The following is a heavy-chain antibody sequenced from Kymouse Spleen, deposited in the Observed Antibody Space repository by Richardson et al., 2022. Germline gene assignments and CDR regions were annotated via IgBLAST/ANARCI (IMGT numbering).Heavy chain of an antibody. V-gene: IGHV4-61*01. D-gene: IGHD3-3*01. CDR2: IYYSGST. CDR1: GGSVSSGSYY. J-gene: IGHJ6*02. CDR3: ARDGFLEWPYGMDV. Sequence: QVQLQESGPGLVKPSETLSLTCTVSGGSVSSGSYYWSWIRQPPGKGLEWIGYIYYSGSTNYNPSLKSRVTISVDTSKNQFSLKLSSVTAADTAVYYCARDGFLEWPYGMDVWGQGTTVTVSS.